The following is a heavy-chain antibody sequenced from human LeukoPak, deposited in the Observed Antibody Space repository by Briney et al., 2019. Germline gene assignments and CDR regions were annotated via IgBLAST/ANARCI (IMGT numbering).Heavy chain of an antibody. CDR2: IRSKAYGGTT. D-gene: IGHD1-26*01. V-gene: IGHV3-49*03. CDR3: NRESYSGSYVPRFDY. Sequence: PGGSLRLSCTASGFTFGDYAMSWFRQAPGKGLEWVGFIRSKAYGGTTEYAASVKGRFTISRDDSKSIAYLQMNSLKTEDTAVYYCNRESYSGSYVPRFDYWGQGTLVTVSS. J-gene: IGHJ4*02. CDR1: GFTFGDYA.